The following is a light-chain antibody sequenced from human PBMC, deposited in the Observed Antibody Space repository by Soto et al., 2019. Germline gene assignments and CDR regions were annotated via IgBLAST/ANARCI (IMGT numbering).Light chain of an antibody. Sequence: QSVLTQAPSASGSPGQSVTISCTGTSSDVGGHNFVSWYQQHPGKAPKFLIYEVSKRPSGVPDRFSGSKSGITASLTVSGLQADDEAYYYCSAYAGNNTPVIFGGGTKVTVL. CDR3: SAYAGNNTPVI. J-gene: IGLJ2*01. V-gene: IGLV2-8*01. CDR1: SSDVGGHNF. CDR2: EVS.